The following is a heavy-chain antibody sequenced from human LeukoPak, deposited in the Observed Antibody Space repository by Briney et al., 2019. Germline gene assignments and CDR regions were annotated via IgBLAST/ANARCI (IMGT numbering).Heavy chain of an antibody. Sequence: GASVKVSCKASGYTFTSYDINWVRQATGQGLEWMGWMNPNSGNTGYAQKFQGRVTITRSTSISTAYMELSRLRSDDTAVYYCARGCRRIVGATIPWGQGTLVTVSS. V-gene: IGHV1-8*03. J-gene: IGHJ5*02. CDR1: GYTFTSYD. D-gene: IGHD1-26*01. CDR3: ARGCRRIVGATIP. CDR2: MNPNSGNT.